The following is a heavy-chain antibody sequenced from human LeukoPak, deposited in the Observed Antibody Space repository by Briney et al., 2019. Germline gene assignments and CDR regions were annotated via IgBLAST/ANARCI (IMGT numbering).Heavy chain of an antibody. Sequence: ASVKVSCKASGYTFTSYGISWVRHAPGQGHERMGWISAYHGKTNYAQKLQGRVPVTKDISSSTDYMELRSMRSDDAAVYYCAREAGIVVVPAADYYYGMDVWGQGTTVTVSS. CDR3: AREAGIVVVPAADYYYGMDV. J-gene: IGHJ6*02. CDR1: GYTFTSYG. V-gene: IGHV1-18*01. CDR2: ISAYHGKT. D-gene: IGHD2-2*01.